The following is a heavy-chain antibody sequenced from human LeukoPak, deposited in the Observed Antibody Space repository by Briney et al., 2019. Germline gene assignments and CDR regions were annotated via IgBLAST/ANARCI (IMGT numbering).Heavy chain of an antibody. D-gene: IGHD6-13*01. Sequence: GGSLRLSCAASGFTFDDHAMHWVRQAPGKGLEWISLISWDGGTTYYADSVKGRFTISRDNSKNSVYLQMNSLRPEDTAIYYCTKGLRFAAALTPFDYWGQGTLVTVSS. CDR2: ISWDGGTT. CDR3: TKGLRFAAALTPFDY. J-gene: IGHJ4*02. CDR1: GFTFDDHA. V-gene: IGHV3-43D*03.